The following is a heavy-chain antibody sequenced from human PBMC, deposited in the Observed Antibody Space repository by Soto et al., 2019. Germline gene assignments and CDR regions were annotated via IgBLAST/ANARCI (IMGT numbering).Heavy chain of an antibody. Sequence: EVQLVESGGGLVKPGGSLRLSCVASGFTFSKYSMNWVRQAPDKGLEWVSAISSGSSYIYYADSVKGRFTISRDNGENALYLQMNSLRTEDTAIYYCARQPCSSPICYPNDVDPWGQGTLVTVSS. D-gene: IGHD2-2*01. J-gene: IGHJ5*02. CDR2: ISSGSSYI. CDR3: ARQPCSSPICYPNDVDP. CDR1: GFTFSKYS. V-gene: IGHV3-21*01.